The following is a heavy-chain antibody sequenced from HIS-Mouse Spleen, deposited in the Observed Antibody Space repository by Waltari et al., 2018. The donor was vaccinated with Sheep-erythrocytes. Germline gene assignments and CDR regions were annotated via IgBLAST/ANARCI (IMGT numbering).Heavy chain of an antibody. Sequence: EVQLVESGGGLVKPGGSLRLSGAASGFTFSSSSMTWVRQAPGKGLEWVSSISSSSSYIYYADSVKGRFTISRDNAKNSLYLQMNSLRAEDTAVYYCARVASGATFDYWGQGTLVTVSS. CDR1: GFTFSSSS. J-gene: IGHJ4*02. CDR3: ARVASGATFDY. D-gene: IGHD1-26*01. V-gene: IGHV3-21*01. CDR2: ISSSSSYI.